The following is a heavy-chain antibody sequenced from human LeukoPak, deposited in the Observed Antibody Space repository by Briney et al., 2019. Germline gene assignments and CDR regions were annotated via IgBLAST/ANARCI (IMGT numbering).Heavy chain of an antibody. CDR1: GYTFTSYY. CDR3: ARDRADILTGYFDAFDI. D-gene: IGHD3-9*01. V-gene: IGHV1-46*01. J-gene: IGHJ3*02. Sequence: ASVKVSCKXSGYTFTSYYMHWVRQAPGQGLEWMGIINPSGGSTSYAQKFQGRVTMTRDTSTSTAYMELSRLRSDDTAAYYCARDRADILTGYFDAFDIWGQGTMVTVSS. CDR2: INPSGGST.